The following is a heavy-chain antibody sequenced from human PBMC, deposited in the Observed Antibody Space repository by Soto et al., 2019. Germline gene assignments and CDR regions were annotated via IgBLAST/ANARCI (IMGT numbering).Heavy chain of an antibody. D-gene: IGHD4-17*01. CDR1: GGSISSGHYK. Sequence: QVQLQESGPGLVKPSQTLSLTCTVSGGSISSGHYKWSWIRQPPGKGMEWIGYMYNSGYTYTNPYLKSRVTISLDTSTQFSLNLSSLTAADTAVYYCARSDDYVAFEYWGQGTLVTVSS. CDR2: MYNSGYT. CDR3: ARSDDYVAFEY. V-gene: IGHV4-30-4*01. J-gene: IGHJ4*02.